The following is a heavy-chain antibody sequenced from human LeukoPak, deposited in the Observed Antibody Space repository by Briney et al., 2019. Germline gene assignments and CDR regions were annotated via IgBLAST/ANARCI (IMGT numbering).Heavy chain of an antibody. V-gene: IGHV3-7*01. CDR2: IQTDGSEK. Sequence: PGGSLRLSCVASGFTLSTYWISWVRQAPGKGLEWVATIQTDGSEKHYADSARGRFTISRDNAENSLYLLLNSLRVEDTAEYFCATTFGGGLVQYWGQGALVTVSS. CDR1: GFTLSTYW. D-gene: IGHD3-16*01. CDR3: ATTFGGGLVQY. J-gene: IGHJ4*02.